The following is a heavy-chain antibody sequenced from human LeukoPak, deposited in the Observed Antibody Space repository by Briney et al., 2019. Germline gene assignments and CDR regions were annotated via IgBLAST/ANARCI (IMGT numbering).Heavy chain of an antibody. Sequence: GGSLRLSCAASGFTFSSYSMNWVRQALGKGLEWVSYISSSSSSTIYYADSVKGRFTISRDNAKNSLYLQMNSLRAEDTAVYYCARGRVGAMYYFDYWGQGTLVTVSS. V-gene: IGHV3-48*01. J-gene: IGHJ4*02. D-gene: IGHD1-26*01. CDR1: GFTFSSYS. CDR2: ISSSSSSTI. CDR3: ARGRVGAMYYFDY.